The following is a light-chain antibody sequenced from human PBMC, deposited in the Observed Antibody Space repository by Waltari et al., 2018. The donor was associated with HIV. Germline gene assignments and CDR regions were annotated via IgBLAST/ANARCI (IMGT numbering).Light chain of an antibody. V-gene: IGLV1-44*01. J-gene: IGLJ3*02. CDR1: SSNIGSHT. Sequence: QSVLTQPPSASGTPGQRVTISCSGTSSNIGSHTVDWSQQLPGAAPKLLIYSTNQRPSGVPDRVSGSKSGTSASLAISGLQSEDEADYFCATWDDSLNGHVFGGGTKLTV. CDR3: ATWDDSLNGHV. CDR2: STN.